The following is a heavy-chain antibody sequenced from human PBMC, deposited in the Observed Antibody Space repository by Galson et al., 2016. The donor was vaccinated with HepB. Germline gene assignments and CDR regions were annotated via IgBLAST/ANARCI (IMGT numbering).Heavy chain of an antibody. CDR1: GFTFSSSW. J-gene: IGHJ4*02. Sequence: SLRLSCAASGFTFSSSWMHWVRQAPGKGLMWVSRSNSDGTSATYADSVRGRFTVSRDNAKNTLFLEMNNLRAVDTAVYYCARVGGVFYPSFDHWGQGTLVTVSS. D-gene: IGHD2-21*02. V-gene: IGHV3-74*01. CDR3: ARVGGVFYPSFDH. CDR2: SNSDGTSA.